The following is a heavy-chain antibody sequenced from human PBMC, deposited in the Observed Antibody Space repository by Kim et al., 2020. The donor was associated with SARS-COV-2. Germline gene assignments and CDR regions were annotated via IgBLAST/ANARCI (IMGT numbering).Heavy chain of an antibody. Sequence: ASVKVSCKASGYTFTSYYMHWVRQAPGQGLEWMGIINPSGGSTSYAQKFQGRVTMTRDTSTSTVYMELSSLRSEDTAVYYCASSSDYGSDGHPNLSGYWGQGTLVTVSS. V-gene: IGHV1-46*01. J-gene: IGHJ4*02. D-gene: IGHD4-17*01. CDR3: ASSSDYGSDGHPNLSGY. CDR2: INPSGGST. CDR1: GYTFTSYY.